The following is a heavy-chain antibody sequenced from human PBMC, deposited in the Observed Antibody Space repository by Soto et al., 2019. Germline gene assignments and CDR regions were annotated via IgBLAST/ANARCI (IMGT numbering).Heavy chain of an antibody. CDR2: IKSKTDGGTT. J-gene: IGHJ6*02. D-gene: IGHD2-2*01. V-gene: IGHV3-15*01. Sequence: GSLRLSCAASGFTFSNAWMSWVRQAPGKGLEWVGRIKSKTDGGTTDYAAPVKGRFTISRDDSKNTLYLQMNSLKTEDTAVYYCTTEGAYAGGYYYGMDVWGQGTTVTVSS. CDR3: TTEGAYAGGYYYGMDV. CDR1: GFTFSNAW.